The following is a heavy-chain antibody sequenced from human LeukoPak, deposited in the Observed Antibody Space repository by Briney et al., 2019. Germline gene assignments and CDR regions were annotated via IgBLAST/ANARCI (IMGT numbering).Heavy chain of an antibody. Sequence: SQTLSLTCTVSSGSIDSGRYYWSWIRQHPGKGLEWIGYIYYSGSTYYNPSLKSRVTISVDTSKNQFSLKLSSVTAADTAVYYCAREGYYYDSSGSLGSGWFDPWGQGTLVTVSS. V-gene: IGHV4-31*03. CDR1: SGSIDSGRYY. J-gene: IGHJ5*02. CDR3: AREGYYYDSSGSLGSGWFDP. D-gene: IGHD3-22*01. CDR2: IYYSGST.